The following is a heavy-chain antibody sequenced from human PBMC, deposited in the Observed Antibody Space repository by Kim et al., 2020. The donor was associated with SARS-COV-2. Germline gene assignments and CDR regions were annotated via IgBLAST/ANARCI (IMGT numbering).Heavy chain of an antibody. Sequence: GGSLRLSCAASGFTVSSNYMSWVRQAPGKGLEWVSVIYSGGSTYYADSVKGRFTISRDNSKNTLYLQMNSLRAEDTAVYYCALENSSGYYYGFDYWGQGTLVTVSS. CDR2: IYSGGST. CDR1: GFTVSSNY. D-gene: IGHD3-22*01. J-gene: IGHJ4*02. CDR3: ALENSSGYYYGFDY. V-gene: IGHV3-53*01.